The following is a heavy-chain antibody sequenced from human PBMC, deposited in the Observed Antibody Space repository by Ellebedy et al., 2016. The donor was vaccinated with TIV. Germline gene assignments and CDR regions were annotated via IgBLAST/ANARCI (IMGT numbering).Heavy chain of an antibody. Sequence: PGGSLRLSCAASGFTFDDYTMHWVRQAPGKGLEWVSLISWDGGSTYYADSVTGRFTISRDNSKNTLYLQMNSLRAEDTAVYYCARDLIPMIVGLTGPHYGMDVWGQGTTVTVSS. CDR3: ARDLIPMIVGLTGPHYGMDV. J-gene: IGHJ6*02. CDR1: GFTFDDYT. CDR2: ISWDGGST. V-gene: IGHV3-43*01. D-gene: IGHD3-22*01.